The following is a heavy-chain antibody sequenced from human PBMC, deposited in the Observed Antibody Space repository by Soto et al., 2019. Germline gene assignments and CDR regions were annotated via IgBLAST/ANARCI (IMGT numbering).Heavy chain of an antibody. CDR1: GFTFSSYA. Sequence: GGSLRLSCAASGFTFSSYAMSWVRQAPGKGLEWVSAISGSGGSTYYADSVKGRFTISRDNSKNTLYLQMNSLRAEDTAVYYCAKVGHPRMVRGVISWFDPWGQGTLVTVSS. CDR2: ISGSGGST. V-gene: IGHV3-23*01. D-gene: IGHD3-10*01. J-gene: IGHJ5*02. CDR3: AKVGHPRMVRGVISWFDP.